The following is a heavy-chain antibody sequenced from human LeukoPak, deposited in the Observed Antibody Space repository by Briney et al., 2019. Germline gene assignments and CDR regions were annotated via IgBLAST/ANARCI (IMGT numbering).Heavy chain of an antibody. J-gene: IGHJ4*02. CDR1: SASITNSPYF. Sequence: SETLSLTCTVSSASITNSPYFWGWIRQSPGKGLEWIGSISYSGTTYYNPSLKSRVTISVDTSKNQFSLKLNSVTAADTAVFYCAANSADYNTLGSSYKVWGQGTLVTVSS. V-gene: IGHV4-39*01. D-gene: IGHD3-10*01. CDR2: ISYSGTT. CDR3: AANSADYNTLGSSYKV.